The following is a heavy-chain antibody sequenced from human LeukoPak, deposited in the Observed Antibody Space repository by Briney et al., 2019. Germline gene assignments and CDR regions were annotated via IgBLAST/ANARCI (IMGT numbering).Heavy chain of an antibody. D-gene: IGHD3-3*01. Sequence: GGSLRLSCAASGFTFDDYAMHWVRQAPGKGLECVSGISWNSGSIGYADSVKGRFTISRDNAKNSLYLQMNSLRAEDMALYYCAKDKSRFLEWLSFDYWGQGTLVTVSS. V-gene: IGHV3-9*03. J-gene: IGHJ4*02. CDR3: AKDKSRFLEWLSFDY. CDR2: ISWNSGSI. CDR1: GFTFDDYA.